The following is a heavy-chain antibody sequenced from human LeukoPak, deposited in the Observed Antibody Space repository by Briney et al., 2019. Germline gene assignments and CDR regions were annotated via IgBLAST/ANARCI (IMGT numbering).Heavy chain of an antibody. V-gene: IGHV3-23*01. J-gene: IGHJ4*02. CDR2: ISGSGGST. D-gene: IGHD3-22*01. CDR1: GFIFSNYA. Sequence: GASLRLSCEASGFIFSNYAMSWVRQAPGKGLEWVSAISGSGGSTYYADSVKGRFTISRDNSKNTLYLQMNSLRAEDTAVYYCAKDQNYDSSGYPDYWGQGTLVTVSS. CDR3: AKDQNYDSSGYPDY.